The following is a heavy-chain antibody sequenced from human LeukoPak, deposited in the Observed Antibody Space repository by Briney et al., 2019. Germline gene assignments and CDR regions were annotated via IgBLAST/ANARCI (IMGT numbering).Heavy chain of an antibody. D-gene: IGHD3-10*01. V-gene: IGHV3-30*18. CDR3: AKDQWEDYYGSGSYSYFDY. CDR2: ISYDGSNK. CDR1: GFTFSSYG. J-gene: IGHJ4*02. Sequence: PGGSLRLSCAASGFTFSSYGMHWVRQAPGKGLEWVAVISYDGSNKYYADSVKGRFTISRDNSKNTLYLQMNSLRAEDTAVYYCAKDQWEDYYGSGSYSYFDYWGQGTLVTVSS.